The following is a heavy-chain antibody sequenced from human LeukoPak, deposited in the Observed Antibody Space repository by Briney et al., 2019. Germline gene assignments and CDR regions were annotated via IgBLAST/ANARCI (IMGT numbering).Heavy chain of an antibody. CDR2: IWHDGSNK. D-gene: IGHD4-23*01. CDR3: AKDGGPAHLDAFDI. J-gene: IGHJ3*02. CDR1: GFTFSSYG. V-gene: IGHV3-33*06. Sequence: GGSLRLSCAASGFTFSSYGMHWVRQAPGKGLEWVAVIWHDGSNKYYADSVKGRFTISRDNSKNTLYLQMNSLRAEDTAVYYCAKDGGPAHLDAFDIWGQGTMVTVSS.